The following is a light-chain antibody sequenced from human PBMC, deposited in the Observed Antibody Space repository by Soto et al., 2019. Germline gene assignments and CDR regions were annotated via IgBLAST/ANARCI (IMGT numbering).Light chain of an antibody. CDR1: QSLLHSDGYTY. CDR2: KAS. CDR3: MQSTQFPCT. Sequence: DIVMTQTPLSSPVTLGQPASISCRSGQSLLHSDGYTYLSWVQHRPGQTPRLLIYKASNRFSGVPDRISGGGAGTDFTLKISRVKPEGVGVYYCMQSTQFPCTFGQGTKVEIK. J-gene: IGKJ1*01. V-gene: IGKV2-24*01.